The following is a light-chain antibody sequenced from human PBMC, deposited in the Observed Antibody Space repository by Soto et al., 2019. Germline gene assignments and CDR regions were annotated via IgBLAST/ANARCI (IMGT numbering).Light chain of an antibody. J-gene: IGLJ1*01. CDR2: DVT. V-gene: IGLV2-11*01. CDR3: CSYAGPYTSV. CDR1: SSDVGGYNF. Sequence: QSVLTQPRSVSGTPGQSVTISCTGTSSDVGGYNFVPWYQQHPGKAPKLMIFDVTERPSGVPDRFSGFKSGNTASLTISGLQADDEADYYCCSYAGPYTSVFGTWTKVTV.